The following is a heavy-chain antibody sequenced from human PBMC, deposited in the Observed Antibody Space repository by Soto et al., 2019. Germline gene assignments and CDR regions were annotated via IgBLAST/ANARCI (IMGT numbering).Heavy chain of an antibody. J-gene: IGHJ4*02. Sequence: EVQLVESGGGLVKPGGSLRLSCAASGFTFSDHSMNWVRQAPGKGLEWVASISTTGRYIYYADSMAGRFTISRDNAKNSLYLQVNRLRGEDTAVYYCAAGTDTAMEQGADYWGQGTLVTVSS. D-gene: IGHD5-18*01. CDR1: GFTFSDHS. V-gene: IGHV3-21*02. CDR2: ISTTGRYI. CDR3: AAGTDTAMEQGADY.